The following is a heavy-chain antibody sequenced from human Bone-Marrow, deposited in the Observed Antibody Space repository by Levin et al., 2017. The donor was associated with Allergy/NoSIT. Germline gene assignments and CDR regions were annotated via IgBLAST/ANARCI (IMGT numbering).Heavy chain of an antibody. J-gene: IGHJ6*02. CDR2: IYFTGGT. V-gene: IGHV4-59*01. CDR1: GGSISHYY. Sequence: ASETLSLTCTVSGGSISHYYWSWIRQPSGKGLEWIGHIYFTGGTSYNPSLKRRVTMSVDPSNNQFSLSLTSVTAADTAVYYCARDRGEQLVPGRYNHYGLDVWGQGTSVTVSS. CDR3: ARDRGEQLVPGRYNHYGLDV. D-gene: IGHD6-6*01.